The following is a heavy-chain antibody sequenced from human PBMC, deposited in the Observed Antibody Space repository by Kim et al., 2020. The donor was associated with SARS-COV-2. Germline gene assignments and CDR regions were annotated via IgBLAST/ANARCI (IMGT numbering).Heavy chain of an antibody. J-gene: IGHJ4*02. D-gene: IGHD1-20*01. CDR1: GFTFSNAW. CDR2: IKSKTDGGTT. CDR3: TTAVYVTAVDY. V-gene: IGHV3-15*01. Sequence: GGSLRLSCAASGFTFSNAWMNWVRQASGKGLEWVGRIKSKTDGGTTDYGAPVRGRFSISRDDSKNTVYLQMNSLKPDDTAVYYCTTAVYVTAVDYWGQGTLVTVSS.